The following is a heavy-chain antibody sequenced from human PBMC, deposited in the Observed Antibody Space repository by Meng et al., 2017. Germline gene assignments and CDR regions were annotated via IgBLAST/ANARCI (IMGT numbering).Heavy chain of an antibody. CDR3: VFQPVAGTGYDY. CDR1: GFTFSSYA. CDR2: ISGSGGST. J-gene: IGHJ4*02. Sequence: EVQLVESGGGLGRPGGSLKLSCAASGFTFSSYAMSWVRQAPGKGLEWVSAISGSGGSTYYADSVKGRFTISRDNSKNTLYLQMNSLRAEDTAVYYCVFQPVAGTGYDYWGQGTLVTVSS. V-gene: IGHV3-23*04. D-gene: IGHD6-19*01.